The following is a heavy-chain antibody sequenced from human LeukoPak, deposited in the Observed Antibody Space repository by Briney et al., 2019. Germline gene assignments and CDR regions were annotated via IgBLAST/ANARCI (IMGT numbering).Heavy chain of an antibody. J-gene: IGHJ5*02. Sequence: SETLSLTCTVSGGSISSGGYYWSWIRQHLGKGLEWIGYIYYSGSTYYNPSLKSRVTISVDTSKNQFSLKLSSVTAADTAVYYCARDVYYGSGSYQFDPWGQGTLVTVSS. D-gene: IGHD3-10*01. CDR2: IYYSGST. V-gene: IGHV4-31*03. CDR3: ARDVYYGSGSYQFDP. CDR1: GGSISSGGYY.